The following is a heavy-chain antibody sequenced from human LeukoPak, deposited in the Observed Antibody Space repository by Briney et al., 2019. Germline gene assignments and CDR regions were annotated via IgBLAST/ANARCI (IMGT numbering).Heavy chain of an antibody. CDR3: ARSSDYYDSSGYYATPRDFDY. Sequence: ASVKVSCKASGYTFTSYGISWVRQAPGQGLEWMGWISAYNGNTNYAQKLQGKVTMTTDTSTSTAYMELRSLRSDDTAVYYCARSSDYYDSSGYYATPRDFDYWGQGTLVTVSS. D-gene: IGHD3-22*01. V-gene: IGHV1-18*01. J-gene: IGHJ4*02. CDR1: GYTFTSYG. CDR2: ISAYNGNT.